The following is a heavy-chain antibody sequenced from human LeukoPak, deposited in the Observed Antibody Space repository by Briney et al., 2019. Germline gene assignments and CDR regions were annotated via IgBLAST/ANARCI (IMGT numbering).Heavy chain of an antibody. CDR1: GGSISSYY. Sequence: PSETLSLTCTVSGGSISSYYWSWIRQPPGKGLEWIGYIYYSGSTNYNPSLKSRVTMSVDTSKNRFSLKLNSLTAADTAVYYCAKEYGDFDYWGQGTLVTVSS. J-gene: IGHJ4*02. D-gene: IGHD4-17*01. V-gene: IGHV4-59*12. CDR3: AKEYGDFDY. CDR2: IYYSGST.